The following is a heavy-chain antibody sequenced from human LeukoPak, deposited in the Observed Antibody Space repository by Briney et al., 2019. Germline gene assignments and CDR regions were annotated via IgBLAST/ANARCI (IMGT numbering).Heavy chain of an antibody. V-gene: IGHV1-69*05. CDR2: IIPIFGTA. CDR1: GGTFSSYA. Sequence: VASVKVSCKASGGTFSSYAISWVRQAPGQGLEWMGGIIPIFGTANYAQKFQGRVTITTDESTSTAYMELSSLRSEDTAVYYCARVPPTYYGGNSGYYYYYMDVWGKGTTVTVSS. J-gene: IGHJ6*03. CDR3: ARVPPTYYGGNSGYYYYYMDV. D-gene: IGHD4-23*01.